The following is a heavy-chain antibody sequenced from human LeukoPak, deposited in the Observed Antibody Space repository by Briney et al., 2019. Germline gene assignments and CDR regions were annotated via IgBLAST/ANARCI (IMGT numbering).Heavy chain of an antibody. V-gene: IGHV3-23*01. Sequence: GGSLRLSCAASGFTFSSYAMTWVRQPPGKGLEWVSSISGSGDATYYADSVKGRFTISRDNSMLYLQLNSLRAEDTAIYYCAKDAGSCVGGFCFYFDSWGQGALATVSS. CDR2: ISGSGDAT. J-gene: IGHJ4*02. CDR3: AKDAGSCVGGFCFYFDS. D-gene: IGHD4-23*01. CDR1: GFTFSSYA.